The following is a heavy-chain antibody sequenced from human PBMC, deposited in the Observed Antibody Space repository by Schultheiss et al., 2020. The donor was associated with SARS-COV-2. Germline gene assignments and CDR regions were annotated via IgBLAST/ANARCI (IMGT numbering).Heavy chain of an antibody. V-gene: IGHV3-9*01. D-gene: IGHD2-2*02. Sequence: GGSLRLSCAASGFTFDDYAMHWVRQAPGKGLEWVSGISWNSGSIGYADSVKGRFTISRDNAKNSLYLQMNSLRAEDTALYYCAKDMGYCSSTSCYRGFDIWGQGTMVTVSS. CDR3: AKDMGYCSSTSCYRGFDI. CDR2: ISWNSGSI. CDR1: GFTFDDYA. J-gene: IGHJ3*02.